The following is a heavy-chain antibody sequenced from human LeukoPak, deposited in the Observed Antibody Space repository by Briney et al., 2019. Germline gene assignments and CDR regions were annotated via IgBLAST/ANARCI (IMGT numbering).Heavy chain of an antibody. CDR3: ARDEVFGPDIVLMVYATYYYYYMDV. D-gene: IGHD2-8*01. CDR2: ISSSGSTI. J-gene: IGHJ6*03. V-gene: IGHV3-48*03. Sequence: GGSLRLSCAASGFTFSSYEMNWVRQAPGKGLEWVSYISSSGSTIYYADSVKGRFTISRDNAKNSLYLQMNSLRAEDTAVYYCARDEVFGPDIVLMVYATYYYYYMDVWGKGTTVTVSS. CDR1: GFTFSSYE.